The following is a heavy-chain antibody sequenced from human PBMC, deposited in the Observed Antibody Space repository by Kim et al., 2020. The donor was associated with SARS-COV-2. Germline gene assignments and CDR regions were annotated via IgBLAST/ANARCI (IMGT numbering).Heavy chain of an antibody. Sequence: SVKVSCKASGGTFSSYAISWVRQAPGQGLEWMGGIIPIFGTANYAQKFQGRVTITADESTSTAYMELSSLRSEDTAVYYCARVGAGGGYDSYYYYGMDVWGQGTTVTVSS. D-gene: IGHD5-12*01. CDR3: ARVGAGGGYDSYYYYGMDV. CDR2: IIPIFGTA. CDR1: GGTFSSYA. V-gene: IGHV1-69*13. J-gene: IGHJ6*01.